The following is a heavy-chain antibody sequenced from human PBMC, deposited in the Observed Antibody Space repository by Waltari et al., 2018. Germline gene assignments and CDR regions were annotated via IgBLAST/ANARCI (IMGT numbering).Heavy chain of an antibody. CDR3: ARDPAGDGFYYFDY. D-gene: IGHD2-2*01. V-gene: IGHV1-2*06. CDR1: GYSLTGYY. J-gene: IGHJ4*02. CDR2: VITNSGDT. Sequence: QVQLVQSGAEVKTPGASVKVSCKAYGYSLTGYYIHWVRQAPGQGLEWMGRVITNSGDTNYAQKFQGRVTLTRDTSTSTGYMQLSGLRSDDTALYYCARDPAGDGFYYFDYWGQGSLVTVSS.